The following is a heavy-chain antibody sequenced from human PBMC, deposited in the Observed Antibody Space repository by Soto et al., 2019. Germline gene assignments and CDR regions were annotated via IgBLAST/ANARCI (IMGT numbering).Heavy chain of an antibody. Sequence: XETLSLTCAVYGGSFSGYYWSWIRQPPGKGLEWIGEINHSGSTNYNPSLKSRVTISVDTSKNQFSLKLSSVTAADTAVYYCARASYRGVFDPWGQGTLVTVSS. CDR2: INHSGST. V-gene: IGHV4-34*01. CDR1: GGSFSGYY. D-gene: IGHD3-10*01. CDR3: ARASYRGVFDP. J-gene: IGHJ5*02.